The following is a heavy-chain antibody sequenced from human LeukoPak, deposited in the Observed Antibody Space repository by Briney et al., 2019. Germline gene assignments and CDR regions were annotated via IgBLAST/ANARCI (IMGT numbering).Heavy chain of an antibody. CDR2: IRVYNGKR. CDR1: GYIFTNYG. V-gene: IGHV1-18*01. Sequence: GASVMVSCKGSGYIFTNYGMSWVGQAPGQGLEWMGGIRVYNGKREYAQNLQGRVTMTTDPSTNTAYMELRSLRSGDTAIYYCARSVGDTMIVPTGYWGQGTLVTVSS. CDR3: ARSVGDTMIVPTGY. J-gene: IGHJ4*02. D-gene: IGHD3-22*01.